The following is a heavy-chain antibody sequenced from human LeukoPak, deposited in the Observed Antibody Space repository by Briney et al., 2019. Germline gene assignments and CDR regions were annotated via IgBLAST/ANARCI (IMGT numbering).Heavy chain of an antibody. CDR1: GFTFSSYS. D-gene: IGHD3-16*02. J-gene: IGHJ4*02. V-gene: IGHV3-21*01. Sequence: PGGSLRLSCAASGFTFSSYSMNWVRQAPGKGLEWVSSISSSSSYIYYADSVKGRFTISRDNAKNSLYLQMNSLRAEDTAVYYCARDSDDYVWGSYRLLGYFDYWGQGTLVTVSS. CDR3: ARDSDDYVWGSYRLLGYFDY. CDR2: ISSSSSYI.